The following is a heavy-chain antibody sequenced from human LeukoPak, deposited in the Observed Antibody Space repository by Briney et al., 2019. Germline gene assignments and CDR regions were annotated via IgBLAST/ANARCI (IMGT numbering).Heavy chain of an antibody. V-gene: IGHV3-23*01. CDR1: GFTFSTYA. Sequence: GGSLRLSCAASGFTFSTYAMNWVRQAPGKGLEWVSSISGSASRTYYGDSVKGRFTISRDNSKNTLSLQMNSLRVDDTAVYYCARDGEPRYWGSGYYYGMDVWGQGTTVSVSS. CDR3: ARDGEPRYWGSGYYYGMDV. CDR2: ISGSASRT. D-gene: IGHD7-27*01. J-gene: IGHJ6*02.